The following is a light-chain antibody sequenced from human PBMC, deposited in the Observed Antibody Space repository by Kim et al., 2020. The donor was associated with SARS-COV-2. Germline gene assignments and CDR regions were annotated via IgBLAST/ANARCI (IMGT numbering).Light chain of an antibody. CDR2: EVS. J-gene: IGLJ2*01. CDR3: SSYTSSSTVI. CDR1: RSAVGSYNL. V-gene: IGLV2-18*02. Sequence: QSVTLSCTGTRSAVGSYNLVSWYQQPPGTAPKLMIYEVSNRPSGVPDRFSGSKSGNTASLTISGLQAEDEADYYCSSYTSSSTVIFGGGTQLTVL.